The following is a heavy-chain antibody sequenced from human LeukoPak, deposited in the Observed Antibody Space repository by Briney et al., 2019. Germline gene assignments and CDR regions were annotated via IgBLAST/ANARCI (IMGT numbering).Heavy chain of an antibody. J-gene: IGHJ4*02. CDR2: ISGSGGGT. CDR1: GFTFSSYA. Sequence: PGGSLRLSCAASGFTFSSYAMRWVRQAPGKGLEWVSAISGSGGGTYYADSVKGRFTISRDNSKNTLYLQMNSLRAEDTAVYFCAKFRLAAAGPEPLDIWGQGTLVTVSS. CDR3: AKFRLAAAGPEPLDI. V-gene: IGHV3-23*01. D-gene: IGHD6-13*01.